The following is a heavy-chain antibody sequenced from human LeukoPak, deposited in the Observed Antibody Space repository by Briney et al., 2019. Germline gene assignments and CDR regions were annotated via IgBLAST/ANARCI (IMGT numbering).Heavy chain of an antibody. CDR2: IYSSGNT. CDR3: ARSGYCSSTGCYNWFDP. J-gene: IGHJ5*02. CDR1: GGSISSYY. Sequence: SETLSLTCTVSGGSISSYYWSWIRQPPGKGLEWIGYIYSSGNTNYNPSLKSRVTISVDTSKNQFSLKLNSVTAADTDVYYCARSGYCSSTGCYNWFDPWGQGTLVTVSS. V-gene: IGHV4-59*08. D-gene: IGHD2-2*01.